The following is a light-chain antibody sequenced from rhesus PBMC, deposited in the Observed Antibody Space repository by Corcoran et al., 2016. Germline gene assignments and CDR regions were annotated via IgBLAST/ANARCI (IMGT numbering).Light chain of an antibody. V-gene: IGKV3S9*01. J-gene: IGKJ2*01. Sequence: EIVMTQSPATLSLSPGERATLSCRASQSVSIYVAWYQQKPEQAPRLLIYGASSRATGIPDRFSGSWSVTEFTLIISSLEPEDVGVYYCQQYNNWNSFGQGTKVEIK. CDR3: QQYNNWNS. CDR1: QSVSIY. CDR2: GAS.